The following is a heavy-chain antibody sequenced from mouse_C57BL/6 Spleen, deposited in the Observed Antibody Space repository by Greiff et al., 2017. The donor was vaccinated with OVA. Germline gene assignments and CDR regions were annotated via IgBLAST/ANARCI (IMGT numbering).Heavy chain of an antibody. V-gene: IGHV1-54*01. CDR1: GYAFTNYL. CDR2: INPGSGGT. J-gene: IGHJ2*01. Sequence: VQLQQSGAELVRPGTSVKVSCKASGYAFTNYLIEWVKQRPGQGLEWIGVINPGSGGTNYNEKFKGKATLTADKSSSTAYMQLSSLTSEDSAVYFCAREGVDDDGGPYDLDYGGQGTTLTVSS. D-gene: IGHD1-2*01. CDR3: AREGVDDDGGPYDLDY.